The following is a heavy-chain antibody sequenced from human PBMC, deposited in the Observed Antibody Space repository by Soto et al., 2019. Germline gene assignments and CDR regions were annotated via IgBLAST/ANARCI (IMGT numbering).Heavy chain of an antibody. Sequence: DVQLLESGGGLVQPGGSLKLSCVASGFSFNKYAMIWVRQAPGQGQEWVSGITGSGSSIQYTASVKGRFTISRDNSKNTVYLQMDYLRAEDTAMYYCAKDDVSGDGLWLVSAWGQGTPFTFS. CDR1: GFSFNKYA. J-gene: IGHJ5*02. CDR2: ITGSGSSI. D-gene: IGHD2-21*02. CDR3: AKDDVSGDGLWLVSA. V-gene: IGHV3-23*01.